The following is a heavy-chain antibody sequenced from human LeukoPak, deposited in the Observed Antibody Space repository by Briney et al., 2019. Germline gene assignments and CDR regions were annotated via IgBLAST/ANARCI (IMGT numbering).Heavy chain of an antibody. CDR2: IIPMFGTA. D-gene: IGHD4-23*01. V-gene: IGHV1-69*06. Sequence: SVKVSCKASGDTFSSYAISWVRQAPGQGLEWMGGIIPMFGTANYAQKFQGRVTITADKSTSTAYMELSSLRSEDTAVYYCARLLPGATVAPTGWFDPWGQGTLVTVSS. CDR3: ARLLPGATVAPTGWFDP. CDR1: GDTFSSYA. J-gene: IGHJ5*02.